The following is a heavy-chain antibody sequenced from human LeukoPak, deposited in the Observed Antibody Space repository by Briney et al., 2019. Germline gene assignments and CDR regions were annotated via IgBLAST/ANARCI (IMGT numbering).Heavy chain of an antibody. CDR3: AKGHYYGSGSLDY. J-gene: IGHJ4*02. Sequence: GGSLRLSCAASGFTFRSYGMHWVRQAPGKGLEWVAVIWSDGSNKFYADSMKGRFTISRDNSKNTLYVQMNSLRAEDTAVYYCAKGHYYGSGSLDYWGQGTLVTVSS. CDR1: GFTFRSYG. D-gene: IGHD3-10*01. CDR2: IWSDGSNK. V-gene: IGHV3-33*06.